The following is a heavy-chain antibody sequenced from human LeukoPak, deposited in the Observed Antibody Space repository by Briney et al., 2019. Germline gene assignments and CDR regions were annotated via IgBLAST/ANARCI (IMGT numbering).Heavy chain of an antibody. J-gene: IGHJ4*02. CDR2: TKHDGSEK. CDR3: ARGSGTHTY. D-gene: IGHD3-3*01. CDR1: GFTFSSYW. Sequence: GGSLRLSCGASGFTFSSYWMSWVRQSPGKGLEWVANTKHDGSEKYYVDSVKGRFTISRDNAKNSLYLQMNSLRVEDTAVYYCARGSGTHTYWGQGTLVTVSS. V-gene: IGHV3-7*01.